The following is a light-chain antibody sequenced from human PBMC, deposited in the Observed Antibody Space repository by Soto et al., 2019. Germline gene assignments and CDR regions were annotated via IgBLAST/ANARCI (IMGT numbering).Light chain of an antibody. Sequence: EIVLTQSPSTLSLSPGERATLSGRASQSVSSYLAWYQQKPGQAPRLLIYDASNRATGIPARFSGSGSGTDFTLTISSLEPEDFAVYYCQQRSNWPRGFTFGPGTKVDIK. CDR1: QSVSSY. J-gene: IGKJ3*01. CDR2: DAS. V-gene: IGKV3-11*01. CDR3: QQRSNWPRGFT.